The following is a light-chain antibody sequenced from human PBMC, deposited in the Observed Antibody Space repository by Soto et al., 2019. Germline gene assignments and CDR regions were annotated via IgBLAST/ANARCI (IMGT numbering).Light chain of an antibody. J-gene: IGKJ1*01. Sequence: DIQMTQSPSTLSASVGDRVAISCRASQSISPWLAWYQQKPGKAPKLLIYKAFSLQSGVPSRFSGSGSGTEFTLTISSLQPDDFATYYCQQYNSYSTFGQGTKGDI. CDR2: KAF. CDR3: QQYNSYST. CDR1: QSISPW. V-gene: IGKV1-5*03.